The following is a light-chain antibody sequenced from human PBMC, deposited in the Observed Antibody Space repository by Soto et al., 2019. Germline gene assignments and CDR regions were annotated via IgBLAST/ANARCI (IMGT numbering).Light chain of an antibody. J-gene: IGKJ3*01. CDR3: QLYGTSPFT. CDR1: QSVSSPY. CDR2: GAS. Sequence: EVVLTQSPVTLSLSPGERATLSCRASQSVSSPYLAWYQQKPGQPPRLLIYGASSRATDIPDRFIGSGSGTEFTLTIARLASADFAMYYYQLYGTSPFTFGPGTNVDI. V-gene: IGKV3-20*01.